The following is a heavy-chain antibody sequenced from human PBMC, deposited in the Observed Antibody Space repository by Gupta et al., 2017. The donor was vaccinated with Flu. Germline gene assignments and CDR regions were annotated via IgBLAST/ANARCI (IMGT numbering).Heavy chain of an antibody. J-gene: IGHJ6*02. CDR3: AKDQTIALPYYGMDV. CDR2: ISWNSGSI. D-gene: IGHD6-13*01. Sequence: APGKGLEWVSGISWNSGSIGYADSVKGRFTISRDNAKNSLYLQMNSLRAEDTALYYCAKDQTIALPYYGMDVWGQGTTVTVSS. V-gene: IGHV3-9*01.